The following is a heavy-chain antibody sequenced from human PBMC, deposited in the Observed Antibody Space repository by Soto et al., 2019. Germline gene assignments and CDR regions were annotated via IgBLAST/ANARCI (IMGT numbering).Heavy chain of an antibody. CDR1: GFAVSSNY. V-gene: IGHV3-66*01. J-gene: IGHJ6*02. CDR3: ARSRTGTTYGGMDV. D-gene: IGHD1-7*01. Sequence: EVQLVESGGDLVQPGGSLRLSCAASGFAVSSNYMTWVRQAPGKGLEWVSVIHSGGDTHYADSVRGRFTISRDNSMDTLYLQMNSLRAEDTAVYYCARSRTGTTYGGMDVWGQGTTVTVSS. CDR2: IHSGGDT.